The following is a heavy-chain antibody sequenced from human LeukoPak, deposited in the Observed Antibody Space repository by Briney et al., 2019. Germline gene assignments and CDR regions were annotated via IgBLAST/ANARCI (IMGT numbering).Heavy chain of an antibody. D-gene: IGHD1-26*01. CDR2: ISSSSSYI. J-gene: IGHJ4*02. V-gene: IGHV3-21*01. Sequence: GGSLRLSCAASGFTFSNYSMNWVRQAPGKGLEWVSSISSSSSYIYYADSVKGRFTISRDNAKNSLYLQMNSLRAEVTAVYYCARDAVGGSYYFDYWGQGILVTVSS. CDR3: ARDAVGGSYYFDY. CDR1: GFTFSNYS.